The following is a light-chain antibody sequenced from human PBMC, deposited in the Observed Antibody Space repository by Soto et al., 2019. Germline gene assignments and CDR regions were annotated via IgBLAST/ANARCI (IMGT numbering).Light chain of an antibody. CDR1: QSVDIN. V-gene: IGKV3-15*01. Sequence: EIVLTQSPATLSVSPGERVTISCRASQSVDINLAWYQQKPGQAPRLLIYGASTRATDMSGTFSGRGSGTDFTLTINILRPEDFAVYYCQRYRGWPRTFGQGTKVEIK. CDR2: GAS. CDR3: QRYRGWPRT. J-gene: IGKJ1*01.